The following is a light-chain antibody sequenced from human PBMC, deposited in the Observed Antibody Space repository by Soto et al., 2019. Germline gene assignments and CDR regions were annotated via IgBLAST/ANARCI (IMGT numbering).Light chain of an antibody. Sequence: DIQMTQSPSTLSASVGDRGTITCRASQSISSWLAWYQQKPGKAPKLLIYDASSLESGGPSRFSGSGSGTEFTLTISSLQPDDFATYYCQQYNSYLSFGQGTKVEIK. CDR1: QSISSW. CDR3: QQYNSYLS. J-gene: IGKJ1*01. CDR2: DAS. V-gene: IGKV1-5*01.